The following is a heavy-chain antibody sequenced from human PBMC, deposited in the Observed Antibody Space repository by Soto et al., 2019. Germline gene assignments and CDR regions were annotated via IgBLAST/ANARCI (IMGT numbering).Heavy chain of an antibody. CDR3: ARGECSSTSCYPYYYYYGMDV. J-gene: IGHJ6*02. Sequence: ASVKVSCXASGGTFSSYATSWVRQAPGQGLEWMEGIIPIFGTANYAQKFQGRVTITADESTSTAYMELSSLRSEDTAVYHCARGECSSTSCYPYYYYYGMDVWGQGTTVTVSS. V-gene: IGHV1-69*13. CDR1: GGTFSSYA. D-gene: IGHD2-2*01. CDR2: IIPIFGTA.